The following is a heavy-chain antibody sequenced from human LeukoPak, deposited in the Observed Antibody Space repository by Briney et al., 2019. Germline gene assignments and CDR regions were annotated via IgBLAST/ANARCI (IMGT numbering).Heavy chain of an antibody. D-gene: IGHD3-10*01. CDR2: FDPEDGET. CDR1: GYTLTELS. V-gene: IGHV1-24*01. Sequence: GASVKVSCKVSGYTLTELSMHWVRQAPGKGLEWMGGFDPEDGETIYAQKFQGRVTMTEDTSTDTAYMELSSLRSEDTAVYYCATVDYGSGSYPGHLFDYWGQGTLVTVSS. CDR3: ATVDYGSGSYPGHLFDY. J-gene: IGHJ4*02.